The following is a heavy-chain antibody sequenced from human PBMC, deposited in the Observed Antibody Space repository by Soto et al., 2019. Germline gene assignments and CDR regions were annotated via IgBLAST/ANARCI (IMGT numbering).Heavy chain of an antibody. Sequence: EVQLLESGGGLVQPGGSPRLSCAASGFTFSSYAMSWVRQAPGKGLEWVSAISGSGGSTYYADSVKGRFTISRDNSKNTLYLQMNSLRAEDTAVYYCAKSPAPDILTGYYYFDYWGQGTLVTVSS. J-gene: IGHJ4*02. D-gene: IGHD3-9*01. V-gene: IGHV3-23*01. CDR3: AKSPAPDILTGYYYFDY. CDR2: ISGSGGST. CDR1: GFTFSSYA.